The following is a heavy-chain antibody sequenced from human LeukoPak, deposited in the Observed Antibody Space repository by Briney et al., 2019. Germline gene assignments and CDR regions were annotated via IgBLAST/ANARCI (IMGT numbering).Heavy chain of an antibody. J-gene: IGHJ4*02. CDR1: GYTFTSYG. CDR2: ISAYNGNT. D-gene: IGHD2-15*01. V-gene: IGHV1-18*01. Sequence: GASVKVSCKASGYTFTSYGISWVRQAPGQGLEWMGRISAYNGNTNYAQKLQGRVTMTTDTSTSTAYMELRSLRSDDTAVYYCARLTAGVVVAAHHVVEAKLYHYFDYWGQGTLVTVSS. CDR3: ARLTAGVVVAAHHVVEAKLYHYFDY.